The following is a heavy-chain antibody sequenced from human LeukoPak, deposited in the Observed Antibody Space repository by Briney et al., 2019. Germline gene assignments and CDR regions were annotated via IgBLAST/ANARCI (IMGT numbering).Heavy chain of an antibody. CDR1: GGSISSSSYY. CDR2: IYYSGST. J-gene: IGHJ5*02. CDR3: ARTHYDYVWGSYRQELLNWFDP. Sequence: SETLSLTCTVSGGSISSSSYYWGWIRQPPGTGLEWIGSIYYSGSTYYNPSLKSRVTISVDTSKNQFSLKLSSVTAADTAVYYCARTHYDYVWGSYRQELLNWFDPWGQGTLVTVSS. V-gene: IGHV4-39*01. D-gene: IGHD3-16*02.